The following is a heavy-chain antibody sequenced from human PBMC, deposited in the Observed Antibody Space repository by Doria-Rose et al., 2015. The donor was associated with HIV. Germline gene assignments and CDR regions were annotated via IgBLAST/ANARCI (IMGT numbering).Heavy chain of an antibody. CDR3: ARIKSSRWYHKYYFDF. D-gene: IGHD6-13*01. Sequence: QWGPVLVKPTETLTLTCTVSGVSLSSPGMGVSWIRQPPGKALEWLANIVSDGERSYKTSLKSRLTISRGTSTSQVVLTMTDMDPVDTATYYCARIKSSRWYHKYYFDFWGQGTLVIVSA. CDR2: IVSDGER. J-gene: IGHJ4*02. V-gene: IGHV2-26*01. CDR1: GVSLSSPGMG.